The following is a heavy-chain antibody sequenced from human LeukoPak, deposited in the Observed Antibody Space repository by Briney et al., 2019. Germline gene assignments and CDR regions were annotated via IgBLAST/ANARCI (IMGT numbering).Heavy chain of an antibody. CDR2: IYSGGNT. Sequence: GGSLRLSCAASGFTVSSNYMSWVRQAPGKGLEWVSVIYSGGNTYYADSVKGRFTISRDNSKNTLYLQMNSLRAEDTAVYYCARESPRYYYGMDVWGQGTTVTVSS. V-gene: IGHV3-53*01. J-gene: IGHJ6*02. CDR3: ARESPRYYYGMDV. CDR1: GFTVSSNY.